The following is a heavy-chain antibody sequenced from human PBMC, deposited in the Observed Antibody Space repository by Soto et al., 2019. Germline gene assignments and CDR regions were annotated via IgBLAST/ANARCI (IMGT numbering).Heavy chain of an antibody. D-gene: IGHD3-3*01. CDR1: GFTFSSYG. CDR2: ISYDGSNK. J-gene: IGHJ6*02. Sequence: SLRLSCAASGFTFSSYGMHWVRQAPGKGLEWVAVISYDGSNKYYADSEKGRFTIYRDNSKNTLYLQMNSLRAEETAVYYCEKDRAYYDFCSAPTYYYYDMDVWGQGTTVTVSS. CDR3: EKDRAYYDFCSAPTYYYYDMDV. V-gene: IGHV3-30*18.